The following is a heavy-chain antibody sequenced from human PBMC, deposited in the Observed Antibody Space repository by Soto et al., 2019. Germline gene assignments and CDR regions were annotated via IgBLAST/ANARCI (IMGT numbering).Heavy chain of an antibody. V-gene: IGHV4-59*01. D-gene: IGHD5-12*01. CDR1: GGSISSYY. J-gene: IGHJ4*02. CDR3: ARTVWLQFAFDY. Sequence: QVQLQESGPGLVKPSETLSLTCTVSGGSISSYYWRWIRQPPGKGLEWIGYIYYSGSTNYNPSLKSRVTISVDTYKNQFSLELSSVTAADTAVYYCARTVWLQFAFDYLGQGTLVTVSS. CDR2: IYYSGST.